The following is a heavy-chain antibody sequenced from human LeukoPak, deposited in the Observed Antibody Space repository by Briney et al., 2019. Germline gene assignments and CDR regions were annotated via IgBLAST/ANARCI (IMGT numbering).Heavy chain of an antibody. CDR3: ARVHMGDNWFDP. J-gene: IGHJ5*02. CDR2: INPSGGTT. Sequence: ASVKVSCKASGYTFTAYYMHWVRQAPGQGREWMGIINPSGGTTSYAQKFQGRVTMTRDTSTSTVYMELSSLRSEDTAVYYCARVHMGDNWFDPWGQGTLVTVSS. CDR1: GYTFTAYY. D-gene: IGHD2-21*01. V-gene: IGHV1-46*03.